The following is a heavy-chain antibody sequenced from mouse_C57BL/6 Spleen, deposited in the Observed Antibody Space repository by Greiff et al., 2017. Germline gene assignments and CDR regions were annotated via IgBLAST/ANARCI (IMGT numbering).Heavy chain of an antibody. CDR1: GFTFSDYY. CDR3: ARHDYYGSSYYAMDY. CDR2: ISNGGGST. V-gene: IGHV5-12*01. J-gene: IGHJ4*01. Sequence: EVHLVESGGGLVQPGGSLKLSCAASGFTFSDYYMYWVRQTPEKRLEWVAYISNGGGSTYYPDTVKGRFPISRDNAKNTLYLQMSRLKSEDTAMYYCARHDYYGSSYYAMDYWGQGTSVTVSS. D-gene: IGHD1-1*01.